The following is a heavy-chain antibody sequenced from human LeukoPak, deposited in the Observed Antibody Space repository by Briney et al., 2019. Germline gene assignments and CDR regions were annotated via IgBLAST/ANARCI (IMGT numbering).Heavy chain of an antibody. Sequence: SETLSLTCTVSGGSISSYYWSWIRQPAGKGLEWIGRIYTSGSTNYNPSLKSPVTMSVDTSKNQFSLKLSSVTAADTAVYYCASEWEPSDAFDIWGQGTMVTVSS. D-gene: IGHD1-26*01. CDR2: IYTSGST. J-gene: IGHJ3*02. CDR3: ASEWEPSDAFDI. V-gene: IGHV4-4*07. CDR1: GGSISSYY.